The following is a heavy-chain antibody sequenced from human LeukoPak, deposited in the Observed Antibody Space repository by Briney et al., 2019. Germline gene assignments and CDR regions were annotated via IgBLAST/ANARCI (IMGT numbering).Heavy chain of an antibody. V-gene: IGHV3-20*04. J-gene: IGHJ4*02. CDR1: GFTFDEYG. CDR2: IDWNGGST. Sequence: PGGSVRLSCAASGFTFDEYGMSWVRQTPGKGLEWVAGIDWNGGSTGYADSVKGRFTISRNNAKNSLYLQMNSLRAEDTALYYCARRAMIVVATPAVDYWGQGTLVTVSS. CDR3: ARRAMIVVATPAVDY. D-gene: IGHD3-22*01.